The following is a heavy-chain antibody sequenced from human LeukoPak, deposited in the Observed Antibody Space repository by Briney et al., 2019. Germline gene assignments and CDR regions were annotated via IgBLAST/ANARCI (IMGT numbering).Heavy chain of an antibody. D-gene: IGHD3-3*01. CDR1: GFTFSSYW. CDR2: IDDTGT. J-gene: IGHJ6*02. Sequence: QPGGSLRLSCAASGFTFSSYWMSWVRQAPGRGLEWVASIDDTGTHYAASVKGRFDISRDISKNTVSLHLNNVRADDTGLYFCARESGSLTKVTYYGLDIWGPGTTVAVTS. V-gene: IGHV3-66*01. CDR3: ARESGSLTKVTYYGLDI.